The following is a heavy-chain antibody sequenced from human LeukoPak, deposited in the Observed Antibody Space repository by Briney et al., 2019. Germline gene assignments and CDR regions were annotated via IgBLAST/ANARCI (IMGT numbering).Heavy chain of an antibody. CDR3: AREPAYYYDSSGYGDAFDI. V-gene: IGHV4-34*01. D-gene: IGHD3-22*01. J-gene: IGHJ3*02. Sequence: PSETLSLTCAVYGGSFSGYYWSWIRQPPGKGLEWIGEINHSGSTNYNPSLKSRVTISVDTSKNQFSLRLSSVTAADTAVYYCAREPAYYYDSSGYGDAFDIWGQGTMVTVSS. CDR1: GGSFSGYY. CDR2: INHSGST.